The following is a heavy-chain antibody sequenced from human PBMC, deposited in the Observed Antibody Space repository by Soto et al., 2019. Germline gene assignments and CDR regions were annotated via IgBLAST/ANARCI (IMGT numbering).Heavy chain of an antibody. Sequence: GGSLRLSCAASGFTFSSYGMHWVRQAPGKGLEWVAVIWYDGSNKYYADSVKGRFTISRDNSKNTLYLQMNSLRAEDTAVYYCASDLTGYYYFDYWGQGTLVTVSS. V-gene: IGHV3-33*08. J-gene: IGHJ4*02. CDR2: IWYDGSNK. CDR3: ASDLTGYYYFDY. D-gene: IGHD3-9*01. CDR1: GFTFSSYG.